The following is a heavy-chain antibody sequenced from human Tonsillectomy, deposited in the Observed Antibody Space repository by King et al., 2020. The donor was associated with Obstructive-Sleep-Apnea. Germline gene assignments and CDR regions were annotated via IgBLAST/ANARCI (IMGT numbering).Heavy chain of an antibody. Sequence: QLQESGPGLVKPSETLSLTCTVSGGSISSSSYYWGWIRQPPGKGLEWIGSIYYSGSTSYNPSLKSRVTISVDTSKNQFSLKRSSVTAADTAVYYCARSRTARGYSYGPFDYWGQGTLVTVSS. V-gene: IGHV4-39*07. J-gene: IGHJ4*02. CDR1: GGSISSSSYY. D-gene: IGHD5-18*01. CDR2: IYYSGST. CDR3: ARSRTARGYSYGPFDY.